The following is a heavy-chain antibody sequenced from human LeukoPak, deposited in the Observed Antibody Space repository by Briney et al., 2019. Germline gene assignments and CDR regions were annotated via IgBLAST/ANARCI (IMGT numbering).Heavy chain of an antibody. Sequence: RAGGPLRLSCAASGFTFSSYWMNWARQAPGKGLEWVSAISGSGGSTYYADSVKGRFTISRDNSKNTLYLQMNSLRAEDTAVYYCAKDSGDPYSSGWYFGLAYYYYGMDVWGQGTTVTVSS. J-gene: IGHJ6*02. D-gene: IGHD6-19*01. CDR1: GFTFSSYW. CDR3: AKDSGDPYSSGWYFGLAYYYYGMDV. V-gene: IGHV3-23*01. CDR2: ISGSGGST.